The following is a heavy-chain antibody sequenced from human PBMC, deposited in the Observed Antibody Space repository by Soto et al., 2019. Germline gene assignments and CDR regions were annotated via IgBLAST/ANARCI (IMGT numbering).Heavy chain of an antibody. CDR3: ARIPRNQYYYDSSGFNNWFDP. CDR1: GGTFSSYD. Sequence: SVKVSCKASGGTFSSYDISWVRQAPGQGLEWMGGIIPIFGTANYAQKFQGRVTITADESTSTAYMELSSLRSEDTAVYYCARIPRNQYYYDSSGFNNWFDPWGQGTLVTVSS. CDR2: IIPIFGTA. D-gene: IGHD3-22*01. V-gene: IGHV1-69*13. J-gene: IGHJ5*02.